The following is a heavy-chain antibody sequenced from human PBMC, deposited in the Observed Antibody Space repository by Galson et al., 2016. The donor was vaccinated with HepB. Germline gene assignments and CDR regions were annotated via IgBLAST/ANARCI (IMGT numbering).Heavy chain of an antibody. CDR2: ISGSGHST. J-gene: IGHJ4*02. CDR1: GFTFSSYA. Sequence: SLRLSCAVSGFTFSSYAMSWVRQAPGKGLEWVSVISGSGHSTYYADSVKGRFTISRDNSKNTLYLQMNSLRADDTAVYYCAKDRDKYDSSGYYRYFDYCGQGTLVTVSS. V-gene: IGHV3-23*01. CDR3: AKDRDKYDSSGYYRYFDY. D-gene: IGHD3-22*01.